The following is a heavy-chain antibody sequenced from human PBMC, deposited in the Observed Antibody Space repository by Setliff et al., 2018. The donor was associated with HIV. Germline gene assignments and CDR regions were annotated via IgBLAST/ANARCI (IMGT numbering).Heavy chain of an antibody. CDR3: ARDRLTYYFDY. J-gene: IGHJ4*02. Sequence: SETLSLTCTVSGASITTDTYYWSWIRQPAGKGLEWIGRFYTSGSTNYNPSLKSRVTMSVDTSKNQFSLKLSSVTAADTAVYYCARDRLTYYFDYWGQGILVTVSS. D-gene: IGHD3-22*01. CDR2: FYTSGST. CDR1: GASITTDTYY. V-gene: IGHV4-61*02.